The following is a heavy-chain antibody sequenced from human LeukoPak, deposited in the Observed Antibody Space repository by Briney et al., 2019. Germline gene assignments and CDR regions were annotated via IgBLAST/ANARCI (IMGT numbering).Heavy chain of an antibody. CDR1: GGSISGYY. CDR2: IYYSGTT. V-gene: IGHV4-59*08. J-gene: IGHJ4*02. CDR3: ARHGPLYDIWSAQFYFDY. D-gene: IGHD3-3*01. Sequence: SETLSHTCTVSGGSISGYYWSWIRQRPGKGLEWIGYIYYSGTTDYNPSLKSRVTISVDMSKSQFSLNLSSVTAADTALYYCARHGPLYDIWSAQFYFDYWGQGTLVAVSS.